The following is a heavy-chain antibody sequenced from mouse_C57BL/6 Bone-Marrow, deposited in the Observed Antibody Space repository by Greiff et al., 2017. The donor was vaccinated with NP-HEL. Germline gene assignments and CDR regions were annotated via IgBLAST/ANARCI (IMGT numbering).Heavy chain of an antibody. J-gene: IGHJ1*03. Sequence: QVQLKESGAELAKPGASVKLSCKASGYTFTSYWMHWVKQRPGQGLEWIGYINPSSGYTKYNQKFKDKATLTADKSSSTAYMQLSSLTYEDSAVYYCARPLYGNYWYFDVWGTGTTVTVSS. CDR1: GYTFTSYW. CDR3: ARPLYGNYWYFDV. V-gene: IGHV1-7*01. CDR2: INPSSGYT. D-gene: IGHD2-1*01.